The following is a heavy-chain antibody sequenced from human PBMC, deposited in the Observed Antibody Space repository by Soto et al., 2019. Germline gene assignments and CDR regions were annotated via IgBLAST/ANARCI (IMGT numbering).Heavy chain of an antibody. V-gene: IGHV4-59*08. D-gene: IGHD5-12*01. Sequence: SETLSLTCTVSGGSISTYYWSWIRQPPGKGLEWIGYIYFSGGTNYNPSLKSRVTLSVDTSKNQFSLRLNSVTAADTAVYYCARQYRLSYYYYYGMDVWGQGTTVTVSS. CDR3: ARQYRLSYYYYYGMDV. CDR2: IYFSGGT. J-gene: IGHJ6*02. CDR1: GGSISTYY.